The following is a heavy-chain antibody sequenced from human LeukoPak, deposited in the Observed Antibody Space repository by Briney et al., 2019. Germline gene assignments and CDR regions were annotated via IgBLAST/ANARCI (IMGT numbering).Heavy chain of an antibody. J-gene: IGHJ4*01. D-gene: IGHD4-11*01. Sequence: GGSLRLSCAASGFIFSHHGMHWVRQAPGKGLEWVAVIWSDATNRFYADSVKGRCTISRDNSQNTVFLQVTSLRVKDTAIYYCARDAQRGFDYSNSLKNWGHGTLVTVSS. CDR2: IWSDATNR. CDR1: GFIFSHHG. V-gene: IGHV3-33*01. CDR3: ARDAQRGFDYSNSLKN.